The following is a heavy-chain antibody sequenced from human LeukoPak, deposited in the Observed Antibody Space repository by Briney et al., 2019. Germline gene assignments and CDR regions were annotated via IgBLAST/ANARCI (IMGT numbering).Heavy chain of an antibody. Sequence: SQTLSLTCAISGDRVSRDNTAWNWIRQSPSRGLEWLGTTYYKSKWYNNYALSVKSRITIIPDTSKNHFSLQLNSVTPEDTAVDYWARDEGALNWWGQGTLVTVSS. CDR1: GDRVSRDNTA. D-gene: IGHD1-20*01. V-gene: IGHV6-1*01. J-gene: IGHJ4*02. CDR2: TYYKSKWYN. CDR3: ARDEGALNW.